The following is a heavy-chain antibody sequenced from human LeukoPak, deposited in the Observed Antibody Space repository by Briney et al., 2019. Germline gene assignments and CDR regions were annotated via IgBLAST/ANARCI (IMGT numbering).Heavy chain of an antibody. Sequence: GGPLRLFCAASGLNYGNAWMSGVRHAPGKGLEWVGRFKSKTDGGTTDYAAPVKGRFTISRDDSKNTLYLQMNSLKTEDTAVYYCTTISRLYDFWSGMAKSQDVWGKGTTVTVSS. J-gene: IGHJ6*04. V-gene: IGHV3-15*01. CDR3: TTISRLYDFWSGMAKSQDV. CDR1: GLNYGNAW. D-gene: IGHD3-3*01. CDR2: FKSKTDGGTT.